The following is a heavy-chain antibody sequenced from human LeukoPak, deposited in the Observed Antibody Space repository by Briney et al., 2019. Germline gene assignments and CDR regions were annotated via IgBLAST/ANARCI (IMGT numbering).Heavy chain of an antibody. CDR2: INPNNGGT. CDR1: GHTLTGYY. D-gene: IGHD3-3*01. CDR3: ARTIGDVWSGYSYYFDY. Sequence: ASVKVSCKASGHTLTGYYMHWVRQAPGQGLEWMGWINPNNGGTSYAEKFQGRVSMTRDTSISTAYMELGRLRFDDTAVYYCARTIGDVWSGYSYYFDYWGQGTLVTVSS. J-gene: IGHJ4*02. V-gene: IGHV1-2*02.